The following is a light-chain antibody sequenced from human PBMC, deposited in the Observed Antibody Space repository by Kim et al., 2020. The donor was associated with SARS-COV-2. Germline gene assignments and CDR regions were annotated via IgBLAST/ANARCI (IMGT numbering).Light chain of an antibody. J-gene: IGLJ1*01. CDR1: SSDVGGHNY. CDR3: SSYTSSSTYV. CDR2: DVS. Sequence: GQSITISCTGTSSDVGGHNYVSWYQQHPGKAPKLMIYDVSNRTSGVSNRFSGSKSGNTASLTISGLQAEDEADYYCSSYTSSSTYVFGTGTKVTVL. V-gene: IGLV2-14*03.